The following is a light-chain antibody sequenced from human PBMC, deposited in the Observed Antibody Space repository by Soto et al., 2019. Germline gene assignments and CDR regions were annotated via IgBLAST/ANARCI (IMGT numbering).Light chain of an antibody. Sequence: EIVMTQSPATLSASPGERATLSCRASQSVSNNLAWYQQKPGQAPWLLIYAASTGATGVPARFTGSGSGTEFTLTISNLQSEDFGVYYCQQYNNWPRTFGQGTKVEMK. CDR3: QQYNNWPRT. J-gene: IGKJ1*01. CDR2: AAS. V-gene: IGKV3-15*01. CDR1: QSVSNN.